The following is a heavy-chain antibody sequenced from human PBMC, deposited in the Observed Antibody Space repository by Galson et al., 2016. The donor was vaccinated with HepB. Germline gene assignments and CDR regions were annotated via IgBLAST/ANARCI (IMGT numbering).Heavy chain of an antibody. CDR2: ISFDGSKE. V-gene: IGHV3-30*18. J-gene: IGHJ6*02. CDR3: AKGLRFGETYRYYGLDV. Sequence: SLRLSCAASGFTFSSYGIYWVRQAPGKGLEWVAFISFDGSKEFYADSMKGRFTISRDNSKNTLSLQMNSLRAEDTAVYYCAKGLRFGETYRYYGLDVWGQGTTVIVSS. D-gene: IGHD3-10*01. CDR1: GFTFSSYG.